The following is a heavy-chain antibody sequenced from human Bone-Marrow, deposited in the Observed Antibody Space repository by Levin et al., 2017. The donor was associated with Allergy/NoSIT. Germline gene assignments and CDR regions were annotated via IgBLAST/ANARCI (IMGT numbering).Heavy chain of an antibody. CDR1: GYSFTDYY. CDR2: IKPSSGAT. J-gene: IGHJ6*02. V-gene: IGHV1-2*02. Sequence: GESLKISCKASGYSFTDYYIHWVRQAPGQGLEWVGWIKPSSGATKYAQRFQDRVTVTGDTSISTSSLELHRLTSDDTAVYYCTTSLKIAAGRRYYGVDVWGRGTTVTVSS. CDR3: TTSLKIAAGRRYYGVDV. D-gene: IGHD6-6*01.